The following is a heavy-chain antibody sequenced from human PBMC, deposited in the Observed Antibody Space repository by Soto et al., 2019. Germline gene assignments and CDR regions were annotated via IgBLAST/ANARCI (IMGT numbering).Heavy chain of an antibody. CDR3: ARGGVVVVVAATPSYWFDP. V-gene: IGHV3-48*01. CDR1: GFTFSSYS. CDR2: ISSSSSTI. D-gene: IGHD2-15*01. Sequence: GGSLRLSCAASGFTFSSYSMNWVRQAPGKGLEWVSYISSSSSTIYYADSVKGRFTISRDNSKNTLYLQMNSLRAEDTAVYYCARGGVVVVVAATPSYWFDPWGQGPLVTVPQ. J-gene: IGHJ5*02.